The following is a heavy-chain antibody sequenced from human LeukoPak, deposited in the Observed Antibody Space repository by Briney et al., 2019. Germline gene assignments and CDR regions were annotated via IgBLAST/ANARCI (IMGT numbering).Heavy chain of an antibody. CDR3: AKGHYPDAYCAGDCYYSN. CDR1: GFTFTSYA. Sequence: PRGSLRLSCAAAGFTFTSYAMSWVRQPPGKGLEWVSAISGSGGSTYYADSARGRFTIPKNNSKSTLYLQMNGLRAGDTAVYYCAKGHYPDAYCAGDCYYSNWGEGTLVSVST. V-gene: IGHV3-23*01. D-gene: IGHD2-21*02. CDR2: ISGSGGST. J-gene: IGHJ4*02.